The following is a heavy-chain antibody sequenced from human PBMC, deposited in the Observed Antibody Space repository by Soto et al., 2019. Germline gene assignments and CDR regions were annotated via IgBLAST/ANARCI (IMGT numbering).Heavy chain of an antibody. Sequence: EVQLVESGGGLVQPGGSLKLSCAASGFTFSGSAMHWVRQASGKGLEWVGRIRSKANSYATAYAASVKGRFTISRDDSKNTAYLQMNSLKTEDTAVYYCTRRNCSSTSCSVHFDYWGQGTLVTVSS. CDR2: IRSKANSYAT. V-gene: IGHV3-73*02. J-gene: IGHJ4*02. CDR1: GFTFSGSA. D-gene: IGHD2-2*01. CDR3: TRRNCSSTSCSVHFDY.